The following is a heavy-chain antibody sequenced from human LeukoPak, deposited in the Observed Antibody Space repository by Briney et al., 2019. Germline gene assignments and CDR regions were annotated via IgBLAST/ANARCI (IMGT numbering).Heavy chain of an antibody. J-gene: IGHJ5*02. V-gene: IGHV1-8*01. CDR2: MNSNSGKT. CDR3: ARSYGEQQNWFDP. D-gene: IGHD4-17*01. Sequence: ASVKVSCKASGYTFTSYDINWVRQATGQGLEWMGWMNSNSGKTGYSQKFQGRVTMTRNTSISTAYMEVSSLRSEDTAVYYCARSYGEQQNWFDPWGQGTLVTVSS. CDR1: GYTFTSYD.